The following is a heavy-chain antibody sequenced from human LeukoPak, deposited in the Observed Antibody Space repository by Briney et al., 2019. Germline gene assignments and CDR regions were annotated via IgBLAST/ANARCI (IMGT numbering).Heavy chain of an antibody. V-gene: IGHV3-15*01. J-gene: IGHJ6*03. CDR2: IKSKTDGGTT. Sequence: PGGSLRLSCAASGFTFSNAWMSWVRQAPGKGLEWVGRIKSKTDGGTTNYAAPVKGRFTISRDDSKNTLYLQMNSLKTEDTAVYYCTSPNYYGSGSYYTYMDVWGKGTTVTISS. CDR1: GFTFSNAW. D-gene: IGHD3-10*01. CDR3: TSPNYYGSGSYYTYMDV.